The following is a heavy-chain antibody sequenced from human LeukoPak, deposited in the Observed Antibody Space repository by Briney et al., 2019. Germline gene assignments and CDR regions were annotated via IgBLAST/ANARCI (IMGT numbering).Heavy chain of an antibody. J-gene: IGHJ4*02. Sequence: GGPLRLSCAASGFTFSSYTFSSYAMSWVRQAPGKGLEWVSAVSGSGVSTYYADSVKGRFTISRDKSKNTLFLQMNSLRAEDTALYYCARDIVAKPDYWGQGTLVTVSS. CDR3: ARDIVAKPDY. CDR2: VSGSGVST. D-gene: IGHD5-12*01. CDR1: GFTFSSYTFSSYA. V-gene: IGHV3-23*01.